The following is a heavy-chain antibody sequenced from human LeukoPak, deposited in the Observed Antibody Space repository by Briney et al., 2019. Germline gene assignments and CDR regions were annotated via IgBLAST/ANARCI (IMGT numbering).Heavy chain of an antibody. CDR1: GFTFSSYG. D-gene: IGHD5-12*01. V-gene: IGHV3-33*06. CDR3: AKILYVDIVATMCFDY. J-gene: IGHJ4*02. CDR2: IWYGGSNK. Sequence: PGGSLRLSCAASGFTFSSYGMHWVRQAPGKGLEWVAVIWYGGSNKYYADSVKGRFTISRDNSKNTLYLQMNSLRAEDTAVYYCAKILYVDIVATMCFDYWGQGTLVTVSS.